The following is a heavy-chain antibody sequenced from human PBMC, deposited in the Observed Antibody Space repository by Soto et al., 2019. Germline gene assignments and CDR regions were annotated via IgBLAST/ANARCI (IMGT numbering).Heavy chain of an antibody. V-gene: IGHV1-69*01. D-gene: IGHD5-12*01. Sequence: QVQLVQSGAEVKKPESSVKVSCKASGGTFSSYAISWVRQAPGQGREWMGGIIPIFGTANYAQKFQGRVTITADEATSTAYMELSSLRSEDTAVSYGARSGGYDPSGYFDYWGQGTLVTVSS. CDR3: ARSGGYDPSGYFDY. CDR2: IIPIFGTA. CDR1: GGTFSSYA. J-gene: IGHJ4*02.